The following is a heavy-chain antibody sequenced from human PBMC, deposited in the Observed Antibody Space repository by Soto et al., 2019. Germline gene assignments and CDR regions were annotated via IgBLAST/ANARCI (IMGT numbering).Heavy chain of an antibody. J-gene: IGHJ3*02. Sequence: GASVKVSCKASGYTFTSYYINWVRQATGQGLEWMGWMNPNSGNTGYAQKFQGRVTMTRNTSISTAYMELSSLRSEDTAVYYCASTLAARKYAFDIWGQGTMVTVSS. V-gene: IGHV1-8*01. D-gene: IGHD6-19*01. CDR2: MNPNSGNT. CDR3: ASTLAARKYAFDI. CDR1: GYTFTSYY.